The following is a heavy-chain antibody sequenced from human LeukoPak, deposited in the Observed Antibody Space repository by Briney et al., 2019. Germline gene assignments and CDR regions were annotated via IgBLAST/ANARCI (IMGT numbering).Heavy chain of an antibody. CDR2: INSDGSST. CDR3: ARSSSGWYGSFDY. V-gene: IGHV3-74*01. D-gene: IGHD6-19*01. Sequence: GGSLRLSCAASGFTFSSYWMHWVRQAPGKGLVWVSRINSDGSSTSYADSVKGRFTIPRDNAKNTLYLQMNSLRAEDTAVYYCARSSSGWYGSFDYWGQGTLVTVSS. CDR1: GFTFSSYW. J-gene: IGHJ4*02.